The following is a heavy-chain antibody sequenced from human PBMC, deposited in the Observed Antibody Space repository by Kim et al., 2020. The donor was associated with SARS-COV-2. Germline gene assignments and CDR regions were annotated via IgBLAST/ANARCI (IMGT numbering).Heavy chain of an antibody. CDR2: IYYSGST. CDR1: GGSISSYY. CDR3: ARGGLTGDDYYGMDV. V-gene: IGHV4-59*01. D-gene: IGHD7-27*01. Sequence: SETLSLTCTVSGGSISSYYWSWIRQPPGKGLEWIGYIYYSGSTNYNPSLKSRVTISVDTSKNQFSLKLSSVTAADTAVYYCARGGLTGDDYYGMDVWGQGTTVTVSS. J-gene: IGHJ6*02.